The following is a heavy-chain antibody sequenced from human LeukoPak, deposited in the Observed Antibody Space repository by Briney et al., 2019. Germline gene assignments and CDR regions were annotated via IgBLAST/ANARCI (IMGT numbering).Heavy chain of an antibody. Sequence: GESLKISCKGSGYSFTSYWIGWVRQMPGKGLEWMGIIYPGDSDTRYSPSFQGQVTISADKSISTAYLQWSSLKASDTAMYYCASMIGARSYYYYGMDVWGQGTTVTVSS. CDR2: IYPGDSDT. D-gene: IGHD3-16*01. CDR3: ASMIGARSYYYYGMDV. CDR1: GYSFTSYW. J-gene: IGHJ6*02. V-gene: IGHV5-51*01.